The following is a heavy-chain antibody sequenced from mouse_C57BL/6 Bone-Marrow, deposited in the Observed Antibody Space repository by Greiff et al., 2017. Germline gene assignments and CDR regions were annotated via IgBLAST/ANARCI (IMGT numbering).Heavy chain of an antibody. CDR3: ATSCTTVPPDWLAY. Sequence: EVQLQQSGPELVKPGASVKIPCKASGYTFTDYNMDWVKQSHGKSLEWIGDINPNNGGTIYNQKFKGKATLTVDKSSSTAYMELRSLTSEDTAVYYCATSCTTVPPDWLAYWGQGTLVTVSA. CDR2: INPNNGGT. V-gene: IGHV1-18*01. D-gene: IGHD1-1*01. CDR1: GYTFTDYN. J-gene: IGHJ3*01.